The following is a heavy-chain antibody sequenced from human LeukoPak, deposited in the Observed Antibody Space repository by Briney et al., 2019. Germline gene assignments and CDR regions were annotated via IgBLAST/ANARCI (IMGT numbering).Heavy chain of an antibody. CDR2: ISHSSSYI. V-gene: IGHV3-21*01. CDR3: ARAYRDAFDI. Sequence: PGRSLRLSCAASGFTFDDYAMHWVRQAPGKGLEWVSSISHSSSYIYYADSVKGRFTISRDNAKNSLYLQMNSLRAEDTAVYYCARAYRDAFDIWGQETMVTVSS. CDR1: GFTFDDYA. J-gene: IGHJ3*02.